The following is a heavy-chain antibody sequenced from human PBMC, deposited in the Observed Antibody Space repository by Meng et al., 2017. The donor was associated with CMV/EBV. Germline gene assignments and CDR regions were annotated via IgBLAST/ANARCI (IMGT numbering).Heavy chain of an antibody. J-gene: IGHJ4*02. CDR3: TRDLSMRPNYDFWSGYYSGSYYFDY. V-gene: IGHV3-49*04. D-gene: IGHD3-3*01. CDR2: IRSKAYGGTT. Sequence: GESLKISCTASGFTFGDYAMSWVRQAPGKGLEWVGFIRSKAYGGTTEYAASVKGRFTISRDDSKSIAYLQMNSLKTEDTAVYYCTRDLSMRPNYDFWSGYYSGSYYFDYWGQGTLVTVSS. CDR1: GFTFGDYA.